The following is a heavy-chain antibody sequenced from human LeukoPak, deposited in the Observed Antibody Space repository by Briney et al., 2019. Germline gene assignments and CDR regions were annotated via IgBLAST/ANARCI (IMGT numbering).Heavy chain of an antibody. CDR1: GGSISSSSYY. D-gene: IGHD6-25*01. J-gene: IGHJ6*02. Sequence: PSETLSLTCTVSGGSISSSSYYWGWIRQPPGKGLEWIGSIYYSGSTYYNPSLKSRVTISVDTSKNQFFLKLSSVTAADTAVYYCARDKAAFYGMDVWGQGTTVTVSS. CDR3: ARDKAAFYGMDV. V-gene: IGHV4-39*07. CDR2: IYYSGST.